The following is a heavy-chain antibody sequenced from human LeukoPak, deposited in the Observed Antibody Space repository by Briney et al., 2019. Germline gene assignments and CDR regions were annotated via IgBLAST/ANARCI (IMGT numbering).Heavy chain of an antibody. D-gene: IGHD3-3*01. CDR2: IYYSGST. CDR3: ARDHVVPYYDFWSGYLGPYMDV. Sequence: SETLSLTCTVSGGSISSSSYYWGWIRQPAGKGLEWIGSIYYSGSTYYNPSLKSRVTISVDTSKNQFSLKLSSVTAADTAVYYCARDHVVPYYDFWSGYLGPYMDVWGKGTTVTVSS. J-gene: IGHJ6*03. CDR1: GGSISSSSYY. V-gene: IGHV4-39*07.